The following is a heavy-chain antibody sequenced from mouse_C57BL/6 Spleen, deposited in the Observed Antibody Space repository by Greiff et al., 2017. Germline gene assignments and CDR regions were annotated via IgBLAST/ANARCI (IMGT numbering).Heavy chain of an antibody. CDR1: GFTFSNYW. J-gene: IGHJ4*01. V-gene: IGHV6-3*01. CDR3: TCGGYYPYYYAMDY. D-gene: IGHD2-3*01. Sequence: EVKLVESGGGLVQPGGSMKLSCVASGFTFSNYWMNWVRQSPEKGLEWVAQIRLKSDNYATHDAESVKGRFTISRDDSKSSVYLQMNNLRAEDTGIYYGTCGGYYPYYYAMDYWGQGTSVTVSS. CDR2: IRLKSDNYAT.